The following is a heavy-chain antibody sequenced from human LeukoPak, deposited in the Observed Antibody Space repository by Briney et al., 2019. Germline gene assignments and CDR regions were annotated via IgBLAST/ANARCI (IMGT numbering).Heavy chain of an antibody. D-gene: IGHD3-3*01. CDR3: AREGSYYDFWSGPDY. V-gene: IGHV1-69*05. CDR2: IIPIFGTA. CDR1: GGTFSSYA. J-gene: IGHJ4*02. Sequence: SVKVSCKASGGTFSSYAISWVRQAPGQGLEWMGRIIPIFGTANYAQKFQGRVTITTDESTSTAYMELSSLRSEDTAVYYCAREGSYYDFWSGPDYWSQGTLVTVSS.